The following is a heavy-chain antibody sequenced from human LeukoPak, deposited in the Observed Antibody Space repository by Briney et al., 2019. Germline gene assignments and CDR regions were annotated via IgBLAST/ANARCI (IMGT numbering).Heavy chain of an antibody. CDR3: ARYCTGSEGYFDY. J-gene: IGHJ4*02. CDR2: ISSSGSTI. V-gene: IGHV3-48*03. D-gene: IGHD2-8*02. Sequence: GGSLRLSCAASGFTFSSYAMSWVRQAPGKGLEWVSYISSSGSTIYYADSVKGRFTISRDNAKNSLYLQMNSLRAEDTAVYYCARYCTGSEGYFDYWGQGTLVTVSS. CDR1: GFTFSSYA.